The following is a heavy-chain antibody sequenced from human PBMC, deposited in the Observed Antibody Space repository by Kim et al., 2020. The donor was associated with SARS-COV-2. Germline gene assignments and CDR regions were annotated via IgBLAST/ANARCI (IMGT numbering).Heavy chain of an antibody. CDR3: AKESGSGSYCAWTDYYYRMDV. J-gene: IGHJ6*02. V-gene: IGHV3-30*18. CDR1: GFTFSSYG. D-gene: IGHD3-10*01. Sequence: GGSLRLSCAASGFTFSSYGMHWVRQAPGKGLEWVAVISYDGSNKYYADSVKGRFTISRDNSKNTLYLQMNSLRAEDTAVYYCAKESGSGSYCAWTDYYYRMDVWGQGTTVTVSS. CDR2: ISYDGSNK.